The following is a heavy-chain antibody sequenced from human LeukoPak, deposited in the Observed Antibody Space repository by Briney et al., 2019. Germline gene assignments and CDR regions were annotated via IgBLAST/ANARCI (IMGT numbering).Heavy chain of an antibody. D-gene: IGHD6-19*01. V-gene: IGHV3-7*03. CDR1: GYTFSSYW. CDR3: ARAGEQWLVHFDI. Sequence: GGSLRLSCAACGYTFSSYWMSWVRQAPGKGLEWVANIKQDGSEKYYVDSVKGRFTISRDNAKNSLYLQMNSLRAEDTAVYYCARAGEQWLVHFDIWGQGTMVTVSS. CDR2: IKQDGSEK. J-gene: IGHJ3*02.